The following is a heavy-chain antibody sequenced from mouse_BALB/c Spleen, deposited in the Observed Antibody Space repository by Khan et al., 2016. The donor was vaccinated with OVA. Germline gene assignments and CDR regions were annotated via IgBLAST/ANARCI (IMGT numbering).Heavy chain of an antibody. D-gene: IGHD2-12*01. Sequence: EVQLQESGPSLVKPSQTLSLTCSVTGDSITSGYWNWIRKFPGNKLEYMGYIIYTGYTYYNPSLKSRISITRHTSKNQYYLQLSSVTDEDTATYYCSRSTYRYAFVYWGQGTLVTVSA. CDR1: GDSITSGY. CDR3: SRSTYRYAFVY. J-gene: IGHJ3*01. CDR2: IIYTGYT. V-gene: IGHV3-8*02.